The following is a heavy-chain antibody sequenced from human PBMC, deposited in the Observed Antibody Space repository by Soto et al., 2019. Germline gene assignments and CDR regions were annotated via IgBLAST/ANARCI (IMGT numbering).Heavy chain of an antibody. CDR1: VFTFSSYA. D-gene: IGHD3-22*01. Sequence: XGSLRLSCAASVFTFSSYAMSCVRHSPGKGLEWVSAISGSGGSTYYADSVKGRFTISRDNSKNTLYLQMNSLRAEDTAVYYCAKDQIVLVQLRLFEYWGQGTLVNVSS. CDR3: AKDQIVLVQLRLFEY. J-gene: IGHJ4*02. CDR2: ISGSGGST. V-gene: IGHV3-23*01.